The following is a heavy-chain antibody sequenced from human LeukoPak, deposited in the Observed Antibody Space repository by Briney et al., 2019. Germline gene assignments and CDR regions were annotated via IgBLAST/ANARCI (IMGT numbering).Heavy chain of an antibody. CDR3: ARDRPNYYGCDGHYYRRDGDY. CDR2: INHIGST. Sequence: SETLSLTCAVYGGSFSGYYWSWIRQPPGKGLEWIGEINHIGSTNYNRSLKSRVTISVDTSKNQFSLKLSSVTAADTAVYYCARDRPNYYGCDGHYYRRDGDYWGRGTLVSVSS. CDR1: GGSFSGYY. D-gene: IGHD3-10*01. J-gene: IGHJ4*02. V-gene: IGHV4-34*01.